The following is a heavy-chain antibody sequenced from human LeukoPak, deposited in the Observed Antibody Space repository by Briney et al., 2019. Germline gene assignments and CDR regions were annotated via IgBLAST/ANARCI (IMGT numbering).Heavy chain of an antibody. CDR2: ISYSGGTS. Sequence: GGSLRLSCAASGFTFSNAWMSWVRQAPGKGLEWVAISYSEEWVAISYSGGTSQYAESVKGRFTISRDSSKNTLYLQMNSLRAEDTAVYYCAKGVGGTPFDYWGQGTLVTVSS. CDR1: GFTFSNAW. D-gene: IGHD1-26*01. CDR3: AKGVGGTPFDY. V-gene: IGHV3-23*01. J-gene: IGHJ4*02.